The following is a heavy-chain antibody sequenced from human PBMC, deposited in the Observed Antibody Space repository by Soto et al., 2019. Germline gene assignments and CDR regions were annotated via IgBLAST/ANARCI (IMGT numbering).Heavy chain of an antibody. CDR2: IRDRAYNYAT. V-gene: IGHV3-73*01. Sequence: EVLLVESGGGLVQPGGSLKLSCAASGFVFKDSSIHWVRQASGKGLEWVGRIRDRAYNYATSYAASVKGRFTISRDDSSNTAFLQMNSLKTEDTAIYYCTRLISAAQDYRGQGTLVTVSS. D-gene: IGHD3-22*01. J-gene: IGHJ4*02. CDR1: GFVFKDSS. CDR3: TRLISAAQDY.